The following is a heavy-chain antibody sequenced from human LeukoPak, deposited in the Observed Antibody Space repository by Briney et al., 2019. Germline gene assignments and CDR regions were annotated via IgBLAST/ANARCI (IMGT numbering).Heavy chain of an antibody. Sequence: SVKVSCKASGGTFSSYAISWVRQAPGQGLEWMGRIIPILGIANYAQKFQGRVTITADKSTSTAYMELSSLRSEDTAVYYCARDTYYYDSSGYPLLDYWGQGTLVTVSS. CDR2: IIPILGIA. V-gene: IGHV1-69*04. J-gene: IGHJ4*02. CDR3: ARDTYYYDSSGYPLLDY. CDR1: GGTFSSYA. D-gene: IGHD3-22*01.